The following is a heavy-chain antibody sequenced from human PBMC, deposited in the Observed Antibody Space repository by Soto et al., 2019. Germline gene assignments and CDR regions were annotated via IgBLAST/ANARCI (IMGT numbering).Heavy chain of an antibody. D-gene: IGHD4-4*01. J-gene: IGHJ3*02. V-gene: IGHV3-48*03. CDR3: VVTGPLDAFDI. CDR1: GFTFSSYE. CDR2: ISSSGSTI. Sequence: PGGSLRLSCAASGFTFSSYEMNWVRQAPGKGLEWVSYISSSGSTIYYADSVKGRFTSSRDNAKNSLYLQMNSLRAEDTAVYYCVVTGPLDAFDIWGQGTMVTVSS.